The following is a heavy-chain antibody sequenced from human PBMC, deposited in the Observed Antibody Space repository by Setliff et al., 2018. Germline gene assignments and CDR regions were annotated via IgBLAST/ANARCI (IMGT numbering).Heavy chain of an antibody. D-gene: IGHD5-18*01. V-gene: IGHV4-59*01. Sequence: PSETLSLTCTVSGGSISPYFWSWIRQPPGKGLEWIGYIYHNGNTNLNPSLKSRVNMSVDTSKNQFVLNLKAVTAADTAVYYCARDRTAYSYGLDVWGQGATVTVSS. CDR2: IYHNGNT. CDR1: GGSISPYF. J-gene: IGHJ6*02. CDR3: ARDRTAYSYGLDV.